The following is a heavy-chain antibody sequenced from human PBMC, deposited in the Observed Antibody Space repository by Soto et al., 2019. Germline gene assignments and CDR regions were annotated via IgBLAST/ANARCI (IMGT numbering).Heavy chain of an antibody. Sequence: QVQLVESGGGVVQPGRSLRLSCAASGFTFISYGMHWVRQAPGKGLEWVAVISYDGNNKYYADSVKGRFTISRDNFKNTLYLQMDSLRAEDTAMYYCAKDHLETTVTTPSYWGQGTLVTVSS. J-gene: IGHJ4*02. CDR3: AKDHLETTVTTPSY. CDR1: GFTFISYG. CDR2: ISYDGNNK. D-gene: IGHD4-17*01. V-gene: IGHV3-30*18.